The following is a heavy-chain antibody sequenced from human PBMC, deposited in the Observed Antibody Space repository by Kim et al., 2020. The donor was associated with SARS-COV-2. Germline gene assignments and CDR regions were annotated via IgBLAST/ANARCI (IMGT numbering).Heavy chain of an antibody. Sequence: ASVKVSCKASGYTFTSYYMHWVRQAPGQGLEWMGIINPSGGSTSYAQKFQGRVTMTRDTSTSTVYMELSSLRSEDTAVYYCARGGELYCSSTSCYVPYYYYGMDVWGQGTTVTVSS. J-gene: IGHJ6*02. D-gene: IGHD2-2*01. CDR2: INPSGGST. CDR1: GYTFTSYY. CDR3: ARGGELYCSSTSCYVPYYYYGMDV. V-gene: IGHV1-46*01.